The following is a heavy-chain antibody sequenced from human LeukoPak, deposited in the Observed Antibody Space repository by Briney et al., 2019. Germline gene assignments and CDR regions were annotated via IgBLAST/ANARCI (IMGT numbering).Heavy chain of an antibody. CDR1: GYTLTELS. Sequence: SVKVSCKVSGYTLTELSMHWVRQAPGKGLEWMGGFDPEDGETIYAQKFQGRVTMTEDTSTDTAYMELSSLRSEDTAVYYCATVIYVTTVTPPYYGMDVWGQGTTVTVSS. V-gene: IGHV1-24*01. CDR2: FDPEDGET. J-gene: IGHJ6*02. D-gene: IGHD4-17*01. CDR3: ATVIYVTTVTPPYYGMDV.